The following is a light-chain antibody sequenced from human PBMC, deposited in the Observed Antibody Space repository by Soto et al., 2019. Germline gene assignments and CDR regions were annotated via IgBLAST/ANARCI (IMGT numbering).Light chain of an antibody. CDR3: QQYNNGPSGWYT. V-gene: IGKV3-15*01. Sequence: EIVMTQSPATLSVSPGERATLSCRASQSVSSNLAWYQQKPGQAPRLLIYGASTRATGIPARFSGSGSGTEFTLTIIRLQSEDFAVYYCQQYNNGPSGWYTFGQGTKMEIK. J-gene: IGKJ2*01. CDR2: GAS. CDR1: QSVSSN.